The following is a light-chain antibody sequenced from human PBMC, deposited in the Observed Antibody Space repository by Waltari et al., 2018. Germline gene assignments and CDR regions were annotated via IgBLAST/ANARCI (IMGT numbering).Light chain of an antibody. CDR3: QQYNNWPPGT. CDR1: PSIGSS. V-gene: IGKV3D-15*01. Sequence: ETVVTQSPGTLSVSPGERATLSCRTSPSIGSSLAWYQQKPGQSPRLLIYHASTRATGIPARFSGSESETEFTLTISSLQSEDSAVYYCQQYNNWPPGTFGQGTRVEV. J-gene: IGKJ1*01. CDR2: HAS.